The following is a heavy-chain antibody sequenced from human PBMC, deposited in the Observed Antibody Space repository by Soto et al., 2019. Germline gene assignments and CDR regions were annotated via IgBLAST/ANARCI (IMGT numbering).Heavy chain of an antibody. Sequence: GSLRLSCAASGLSLSTSPVTWVRQAPGKGLEWVSTINKGGESAYHTDSVKGRFTVSRDNSKNTLYPLMSIPRADDTAVYYWASTCCPFVWGQGTLVTVSS. CDR2: INKGGESA. V-gene: IGHV3-23*01. CDR3: ASTCCPFV. D-gene: IGHD2-8*01. CDR1: GLSLSTSP. J-gene: IGHJ4*02.